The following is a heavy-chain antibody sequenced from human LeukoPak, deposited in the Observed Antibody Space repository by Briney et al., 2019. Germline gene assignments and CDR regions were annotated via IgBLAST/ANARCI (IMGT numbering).Heavy chain of an antibody. CDR1: GYTFTGYY. J-gene: IGHJ4*02. CDR2: TNPNSGGT. Sequence: ASVKVSCKASGYTFTGYYMHWVRQAPGQGLEWMGWTNPNSGGTNYAQKFQGRVTMTRDTSISTAYMELSRLRSDDTAVYYCAREGGGYSYGPFDYWGQGTLVTVSS. D-gene: IGHD5-18*01. CDR3: AREGGGYSYGPFDY. V-gene: IGHV1-2*02.